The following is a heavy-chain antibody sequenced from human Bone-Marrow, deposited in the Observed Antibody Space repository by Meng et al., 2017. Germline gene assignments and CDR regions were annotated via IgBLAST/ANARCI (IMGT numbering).Heavy chain of an antibody. Sequence: QVELQESGPGLVKPSGTLSLTCAVSGGSISSPNWWSWVRQPPGRGLEWIGEIYHSGSPTYNPSLLSRVTISVDKSKNQFSLKLSSVTAADTAIYYCARVIYRPSGHNYFDPWGQGTLVTVSS. CDR3: ARVIYRPSGHNYFDP. J-gene: IGHJ5*02. D-gene: IGHD1-26*01. V-gene: IGHV4-4*02. CDR1: GGSISSPNW. CDR2: IYHSGSP.